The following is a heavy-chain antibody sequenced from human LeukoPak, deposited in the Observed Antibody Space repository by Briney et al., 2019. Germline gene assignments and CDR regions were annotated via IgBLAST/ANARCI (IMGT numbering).Heavy chain of an antibody. J-gene: IGHJ4*02. CDR2: INPNNGGT. V-gene: IGHV1-2*06. CDR1: GYTFTAYY. Sequence: ASVKVSCKTSGYTFTAYYMHWVRQAPGQGLEWMGRINPNNGGTDYAQKFQGRVTMTRDTSITTAYMELSGLKSDDTAVYYCARDFERPDYWGQGTLVTVSS. CDR3: ARDFERPDY.